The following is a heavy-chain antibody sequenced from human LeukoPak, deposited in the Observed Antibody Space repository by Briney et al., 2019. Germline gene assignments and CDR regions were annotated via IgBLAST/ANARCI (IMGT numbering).Heavy chain of an antibody. D-gene: IGHD1-26*01. V-gene: IGHV3-23*01. Sequence: GGSLRLSCAASGLTLSSYVMSWVRQAPGKGLEWVSSISSSGAITYHADSVKGRFTISRDNSKNTLYLQMNSLRAEDTAIYYCATAGINYFDYWGQGTLVTVSS. CDR3: ATAGINYFDY. CDR1: GLTLSSYV. J-gene: IGHJ4*02. CDR2: ISSSGAIT.